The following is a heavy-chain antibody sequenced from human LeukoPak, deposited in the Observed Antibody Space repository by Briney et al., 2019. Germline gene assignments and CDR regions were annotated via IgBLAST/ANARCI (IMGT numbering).Heavy chain of an antibody. J-gene: IGHJ6*03. CDR3: ARYPPATYYYYYYMDV. V-gene: IGHV3-74*01. Sequence: PGGSLRLSCAASRFTFSTYWMHWVRQAPGKGLVWVSRINSDGSSTGYADSVKGRFTISRDNAKNTLYLQMNSLRAEDTALYYCARYPPATYYYYYYMDVWGKGTTVTVSS. CDR2: INSDGSST. CDR1: RFTFSTYW.